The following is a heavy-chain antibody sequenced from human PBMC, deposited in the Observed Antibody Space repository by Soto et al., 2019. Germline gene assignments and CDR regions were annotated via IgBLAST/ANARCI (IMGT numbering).Heavy chain of an antibody. CDR3: TRRHCSGGSCDSDFDY. CDR1: GFTLSGFD. D-gene: IGHD2-15*01. J-gene: IGHJ4*02. V-gene: IGHV3-73*01. Sequence: EVQLVESGGGLVQPGGSLKLSCAASGFTLSGFDIHWVRQASGEGLEWVGRIKTKVESYATELAASVKGRFTISRDDPKNTAYLEMNSLKTEDTAVYYCTRRHCSGGSCDSDFDYWGQGTLVTVSS. CDR2: IKTKVESYAT.